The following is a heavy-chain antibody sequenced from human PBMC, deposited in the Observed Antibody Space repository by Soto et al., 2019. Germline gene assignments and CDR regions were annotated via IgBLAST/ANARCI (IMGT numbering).Heavy chain of an antibody. CDR3: AFNYYDSSGENY. J-gene: IGHJ4*02. D-gene: IGHD3-22*01. CDR1: GYTFISYG. CDR2: ISAYNANT. V-gene: IGHV1-18*01. Sequence: ASVKVSCKXSGYTFISYGISWVRQAPGQGLEWMGWISAYNANTNYAQKLQGRVTMTTDTSTSTAYMELRSLRSDDTAVYYCAFNYYDSSGENYWGQGTLVTVSS.